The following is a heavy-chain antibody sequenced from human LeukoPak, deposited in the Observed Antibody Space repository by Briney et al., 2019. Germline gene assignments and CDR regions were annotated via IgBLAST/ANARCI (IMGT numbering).Heavy chain of an antibody. J-gene: IGHJ4*02. CDR2: ISSSSSYI. Sequence: GGSLRLSCAASGFTFSSYSMNWVRQAPGKGLEWVSSISSSSSYIYYADSVKGRFTISRDNAKNSLYLQMNSLRAEDTAVYYCAGDESDSSGPLGYWGQGTLVTVSS. CDR3: AGDESDSSGPLGY. D-gene: IGHD6-19*01. CDR1: GFTFSSYS. V-gene: IGHV3-21*01.